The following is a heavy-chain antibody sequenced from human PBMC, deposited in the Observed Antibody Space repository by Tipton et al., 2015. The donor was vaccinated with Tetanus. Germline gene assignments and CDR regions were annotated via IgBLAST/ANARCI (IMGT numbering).Heavy chain of an antibody. CDR2: MNPNSGNT. CDR3: AILATAWHSSGYYQRGDY. J-gene: IGHJ4*02. D-gene: IGHD3-22*01. V-gene: IGHV1-8*01. CDR1: GYTFTSYD. Sequence: QVQLVQSGAEVKKPGASVKVSCKASGYTFTSYDINWVRQATGQGLEWMGWMNPNSGNTGYAQKFQGRVTMTRNTSISTAYMELSSLRSEDTAVYYCAILATAWHSSGYYQRGDYWGQGTLVTVSS.